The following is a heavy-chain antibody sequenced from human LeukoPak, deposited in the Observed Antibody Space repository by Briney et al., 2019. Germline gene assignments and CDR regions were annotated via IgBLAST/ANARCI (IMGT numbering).Heavy chain of an antibody. CDR3: ARDKGGGGSYLNSAFDI. J-gene: IGHJ3*02. Sequence: MASETLSLTCTVPVGSIGTYSFYCGWIRQPPGKGLEWIGSIYHSGSTYYNPSLESRVTISLDASKTLFSLRLTSVTAAHTAVYYCARDKGGGGSYLNSAFDIWGQGTMVTVSS. CDR1: VGSIGTYSFY. V-gene: IGHV4-39*07. D-gene: IGHD1-26*01. CDR2: IYHSGST.